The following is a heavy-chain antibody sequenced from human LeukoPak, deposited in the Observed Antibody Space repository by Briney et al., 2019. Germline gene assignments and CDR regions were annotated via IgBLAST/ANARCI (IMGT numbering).Heavy chain of an antibody. D-gene: IGHD2-2*01. J-gene: IGHJ4*02. V-gene: IGHV5-51*01. CDR1: EYSFINYW. Sequence: GESLKISCKGSEYSFINYWFAWVRQMPGKGLEWMGIIYPSDSDTKYSPSFQGQVTISADKSITTAYLQWSSLKASDTAIYYCARHILVPAALEYKGARYLDDWGQGTLVTVSS. CDR2: IYPSDSDT. CDR3: ARHILVPAALEYKGARYLDD.